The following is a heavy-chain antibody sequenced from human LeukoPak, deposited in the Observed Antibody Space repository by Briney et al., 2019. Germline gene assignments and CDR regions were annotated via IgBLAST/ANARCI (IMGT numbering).Heavy chain of an antibody. J-gene: IGHJ5*02. D-gene: IGHD3-22*01. CDR3: ARPTDYDSSGYGT. Sequence: SETLSLTCTVSGGSISSSSYYWGWIRQPPGKGLEWMGSIYYSGSTYYNPSLKSRVTISVDTSKNQFSLKLSSVTAADTAVYYCARPTDYDSSGYGTWGQGTLVTVSS. CDR2: IYYSGST. CDR1: GGSISSSSYY. V-gene: IGHV4-39*01.